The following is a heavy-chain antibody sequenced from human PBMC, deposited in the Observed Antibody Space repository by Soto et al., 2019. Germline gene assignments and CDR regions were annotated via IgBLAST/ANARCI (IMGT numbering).Heavy chain of an antibody. Sequence: PSETLSLTCTVSGGSISSYYWSWIRQPPGKGLEWIGYIYYSGSTNYNPSLKSRVTISVDTSKNQFSLKLSSVTAADTAVYYCARGGYYDSSGYYSDYWGQGTMVTVYS. CDR3: ARGGYYDSSGYYSDY. CDR1: GGSISSYY. J-gene: IGHJ4*02. V-gene: IGHV4-59*01. D-gene: IGHD3-22*01. CDR2: IYYSGST.